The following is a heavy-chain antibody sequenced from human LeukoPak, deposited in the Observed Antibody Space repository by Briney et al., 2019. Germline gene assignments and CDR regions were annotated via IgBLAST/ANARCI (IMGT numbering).Heavy chain of an antibody. CDR2: ITWNSGNT. D-gene: IGHD3-22*01. CDR3: VRRGLSVRNAFDI. V-gene: IGHV3-9*01. CDR1: GFTFDDFA. J-gene: IGHJ3*02. Sequence: GGSLRLSCAASGFTFDDFAMHWVRQAPGKGLEWVSGITWNSGNTGYADSVKGRFTISRDNAKNSLYLQMNSLSAEDTALYYCVRRGLSVRNAFDIWGQGTMVTVSS.